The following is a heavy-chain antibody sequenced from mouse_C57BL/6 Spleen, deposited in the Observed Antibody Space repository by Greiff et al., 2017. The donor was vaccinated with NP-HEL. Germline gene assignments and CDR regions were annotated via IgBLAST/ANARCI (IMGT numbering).Heavy chain of an antibody. V-gene: IGHV5-17*01. CDR2: ISSGSSTI. Sequence: EMKLVESGGGLVKPGGSLKLSCAASGFTFSDYGMHWVRQAPEKGLEWVAYISSGSSTIYSADTVKGRFTISRDNAKNTLFLQMTSLRSEDTAMYYCAKGVLRSYWYFDVWGTGTTVTVSS. CDR3: AKGVLRSYWYFDV. J-gene: IGHJ1*03. CDR1: GFTFSDYG. D-gene: IGHD1-1*01.